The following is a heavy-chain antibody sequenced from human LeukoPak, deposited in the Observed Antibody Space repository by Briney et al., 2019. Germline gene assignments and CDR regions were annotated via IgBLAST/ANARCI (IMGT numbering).Heavy chain of an antibody. CDR3: ARDRYSYGFSLTLPFDI. Sequence: PSETLSLTCTVSGGSISSSSYYWGWIRQPPGKGLEWIGSIYYSGSTYYNPSLKSRVTISVDTSKNQFSLKLSSVTAADTAVYYCARDRYSYGFSLTLPFDIWGQGTMVTVSS. V-gene: IGHV4-39*07. CDR2: IYYSGST. CDR1: GGSISSSSYY. D-gene: IGHD5-18*01. J-gene: IGHJ3*02.